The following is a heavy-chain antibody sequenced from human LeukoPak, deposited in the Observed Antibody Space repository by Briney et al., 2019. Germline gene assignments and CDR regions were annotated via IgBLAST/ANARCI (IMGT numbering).Heavy chain of an antibody. CDR1: GFTFSSYA. Sequence: GRSLRLSCAASGFTFSSYATHWVRQAPGKGLEWVAVISYDGSNKYYADSVKGRFTISRDNSKNTLYLQMNSLRAEDTAVYYCARDRTNTYSSSYFDYWGQGTLVTVSS. D-gene: IGHD6-6*01. J-gene: IGHJ4*02. CDR2: ISYDGSNK. V-gene: IGHV3-30*01. CDR3: ARDRTNTYSSSYFDY.